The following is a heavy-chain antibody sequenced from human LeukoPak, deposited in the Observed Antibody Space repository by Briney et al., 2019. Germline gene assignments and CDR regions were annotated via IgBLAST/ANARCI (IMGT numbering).Heavy chain of an antibody. V-gene: IGHV4-4*02. CDR2: IYHSGST. Sequence: SETLSLTCAVSGGSGGSISSSNWWNWVRQPPGKGLEWIGEIYHSGSTNYNPSLKSRVTISVDKSKNQFSLKLNSVTAADTAVYYCARERRRIAVAGRRFDYWGQGTLVTVSS. J-gene: IGHJ4*02. CDR3: ARERRRIAVAGRRFDY. D-gene: IGHD6-19*01. CDR1: GGSGGSISSSNW.